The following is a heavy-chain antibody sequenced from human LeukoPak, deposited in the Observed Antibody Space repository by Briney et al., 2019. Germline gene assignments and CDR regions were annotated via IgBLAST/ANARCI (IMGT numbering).Heavy chain of an antibody. V-gene: IGHV4-39*01. CDR3: VRHLGGSSLFDY. CDR1: GGSISSNNYY. D-gene: IGHD3-16*01. J-gene: IGHJ4*02. CDR2: IYHSGST. Sequence: SETLSLTCTVSGGSISSNNYYWVWIREPPGKGLEWIESIYHSGSTYYNPSLKSRVTISVDTSKNQFSLKLSSVTAADTAMHYCVRHLGGSSLFDYWGQGTLVTVSS.